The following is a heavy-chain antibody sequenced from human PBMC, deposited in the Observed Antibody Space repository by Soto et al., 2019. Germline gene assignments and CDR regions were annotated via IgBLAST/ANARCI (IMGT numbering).Heavy chain of an antibody. D-gene: IGHD4-17*01. J-gene: IGHJ2*01. CDR1: GYTFTTYS. Sequence: QVQLVQSGAEVKKPGASVNVSCKASGYTFTTYSLSWVRQVPGHGLEWMGWISAYNGNTNYAQKLKGRVTMTRDTSTNTAHLELRSLRSDDTAVYYCARAVYGDNSGSWYLDLWGRGTLVTVSS. CDR3: ARAVYGDNSGSWYLDL. CDR2: ISAYNGNT. V-gene: IGHV1-18*01.